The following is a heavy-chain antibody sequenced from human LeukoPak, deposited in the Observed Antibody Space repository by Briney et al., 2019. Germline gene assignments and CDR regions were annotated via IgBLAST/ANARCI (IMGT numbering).Heavy chain of an antibody. CDR3: ARPRGSGSYYDNWFDP. CDR2: ISSSSSYT. J-gene: IGHJ5*02. D-gene: IGHD3-10*01. CDR1: GFTFSDYY. V-gene: IGHV3-11*06. Sequence: GGTLRLSCAASGFTFSDYYMSWIRQAPGKGLEGGSYISSSSSYTNYADSVKGRFTISRDNAKNSLYLQMNSLRAEDTAVYYCARPRGSGSYYDNWFDPWCQGTLVTVSS.